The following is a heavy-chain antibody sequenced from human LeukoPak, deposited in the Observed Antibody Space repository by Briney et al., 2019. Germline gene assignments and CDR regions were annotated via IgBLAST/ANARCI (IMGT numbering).Heavy chain of an antibody. V-gene: IGHV3-30-3*01. CDR3: AGGYDILTGYPENYYYYYGMDV. CDR1: GFTFSSYA. D-gene: IGHD3-9*01. J-gene: IGHJ6*02. Sequence: GGSLRLSCAASGFTFSSYAMHWVRQAPGKGLEWVAVISYDGSNKYYADSVKGRFTISRDNSKNTLYLQMNNLRAEDTAVYYCAGGYDILTGYPENYYYYYGMDVWGQGTTVTVSS. CDR2: ISYDGSNK.